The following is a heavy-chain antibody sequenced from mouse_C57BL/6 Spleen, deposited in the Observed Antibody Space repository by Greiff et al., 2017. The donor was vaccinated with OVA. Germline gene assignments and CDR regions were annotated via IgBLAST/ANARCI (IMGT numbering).Heavy chain of an antibody. J-gene: IGHJ4*01. V-gene: IGHV5-16*01. Sequence: EVQLVESEGGLVQPGSSMKLSCTASGFTFSDYYMAWVRQVPEKGLEWVANINYDGSSTYYLDSLKSRFIISRDNAKNILYLQMSRLKSEDTATYYCARVYYYGSRRTYYAMDYWGQGTSVTVSS. CDR1: GFTFSDYY. D-gene: IGHD1-1*01. CDR2: INYDGSST. CDR3: ARVYYYGSRRTYYAMDY.